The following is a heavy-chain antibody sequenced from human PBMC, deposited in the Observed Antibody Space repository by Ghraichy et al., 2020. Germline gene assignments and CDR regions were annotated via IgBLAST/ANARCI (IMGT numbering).Heavy chain of an antibody. D-gene: IGHD4-23*01. CDR2: ITSSGRTI. V-gene: IGHV3-48*02. CDR1: GFTLSGYS. CDR3: ARGSKVVRFYYYDGMDV. J-gene: IGHJ6*02. Sequence: GESLNISCVGSGFTLSGYSMNWVRQSPGKGLEWVSYITSSGRTISYADSVKGRFTISRDNAQNSLHLQMNNLRDEDTAVYYCARGSKVVRFYYYDGMDVWGQGTTVTVSS.